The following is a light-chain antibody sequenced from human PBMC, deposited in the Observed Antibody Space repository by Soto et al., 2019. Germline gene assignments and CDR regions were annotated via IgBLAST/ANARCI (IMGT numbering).Light chain of an antibody. CDR2: EVT. V-gene: IGLV2-8*01. Sequence: QSALTQPPSASGSRGQSVTISCTGTSSDVGGHNFVSWYQQHPGKAPKVILYEVTKRPSGVPDRFSGSKSGNTASLTVSGLQTEDEAHYYCSSYAGSKNRYVFGTGTKLTVL. J-gene: IGLJ1*01. CDR1: SSDVGGHNF. CDR3: SSYAGSKNRYV.